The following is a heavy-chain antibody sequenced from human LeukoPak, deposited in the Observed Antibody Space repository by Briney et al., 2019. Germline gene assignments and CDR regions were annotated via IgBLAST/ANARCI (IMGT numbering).Heavy chain of an antibody. V-gene: IGHV4-34*01. CDR2: INHSGST. J-gene: IGHJ5*02. D-gene: IGHD3-16*01. CDR1: GGSFSGYY. Sequence: PSETLSLTCAVYGGSFSGYYWSWFRQPPGKGLEWIGEINHSGSTNYNPSLKSRVTISVDTSKNQSSLKLSSVTAADTAVYYCASAGLGLDNWFDPWGQGTLVTVSS. CDR3: ASAGLGLDNWFDP.